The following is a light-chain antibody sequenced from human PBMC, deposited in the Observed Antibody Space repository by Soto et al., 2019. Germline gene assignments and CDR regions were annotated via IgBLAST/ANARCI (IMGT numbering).Light chain of an antibody. V-gene: IGKV1-33*01. CDR2: DIS. CDR3: QQYEELPYT. J-gene: IGKJ2*01. Sequence: DITLTQSASSLSASVGDSVTITCQARPGIRNYSNWYRQKPGTAPELLIYDISTLERGVPSRCGGRGSGTDFTFTITGLQPEDIGTYFCQQYEELPYTFGQGTKLEI. CDR1: PGIRNY.